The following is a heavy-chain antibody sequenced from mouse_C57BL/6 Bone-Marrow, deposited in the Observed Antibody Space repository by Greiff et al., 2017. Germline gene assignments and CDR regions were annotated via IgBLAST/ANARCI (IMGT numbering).Heavy chain of an antibody. CDR2: IDPSDSYT. D-gene: IGHD1-1*01. CDR1: GYTFTSYW. Sequence: QVQLQQPGAELVMPGASVKLSCKASGYTFTSYWVHWVKQRPGQGLEWIGEIDPSDSYTNYNQKFKGKSTLTVDKSSSTAYMQLSSLTSEDSAVYYCARGTTVVPYYFDYWGQGTTLTVSS. CDR3: ARGTTVVPYYFDY. V-gene: IGHV1-69*01. J-gene: IGHJ2*01.